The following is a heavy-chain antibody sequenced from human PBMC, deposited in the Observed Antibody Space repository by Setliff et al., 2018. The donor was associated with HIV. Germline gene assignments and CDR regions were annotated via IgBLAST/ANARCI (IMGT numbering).Heavy chain of an antibody. V-gene: IGHV4-4*07. D-gene: IGHD1-26*01. CDR3: ANDRYTGSYYPDF. CDR1: GGSISDSH. CDR2: FYTNGNT. J-gene: IGHJ4*01. Sequence: TLSLTCSVSGGSISDSHWSWIRQPAGKGLEWLGRFYTNGNTYYNPSLRSRVTVSVDTSKNRFTLKMTYMTAADTAIYYCANDRYTGSYYPDFWGRGIQVTVSS.